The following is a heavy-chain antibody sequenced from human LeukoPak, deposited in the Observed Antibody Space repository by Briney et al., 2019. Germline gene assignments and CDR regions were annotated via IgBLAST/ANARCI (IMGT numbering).Heavy chain of an antibody. V-gene: IGHV3-30*18. CDR3: AKHPQPYYDILTGYRYFDY. CDR2: VSYDGSNT. Sequence: PGGSLRLSCAASGFTFSSYGMHWGRQAPGKGLEWVAVVSYDGSNTYYADSVKGRFTISRDNSKNTLYLQMNSLRAEDTAVYYCAKHPQPYYDILTGYRYFDYWGQGTLVTVSS. J-gene: IGHJ4*02. CDR1: GFTFSSYG. D-gene: IGHD3-9*01.